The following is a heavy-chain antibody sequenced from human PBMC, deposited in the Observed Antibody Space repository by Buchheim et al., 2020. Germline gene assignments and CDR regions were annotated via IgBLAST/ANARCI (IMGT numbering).Heavy chain of an antibody. J-gene: IGHJ4*02. CDR1: GFTFSSYG. V-gene: IGHV3-33*08. CDR2: IWYDGSNK. Sequence: QVQLVESGGGVVQPGRSLRLSCAASGFTFSSYGMHWVRQAPGKGLEWVAVIWYDGSNKYYADSLTGRFTISRDNSKTTLYLQMNSLRAEDTAVYYCARDPSGDGYNDYFDYWGQGTL. D-gene: IGHD5-24*01. CDR3: ARDPSGDGYNDYFDY.